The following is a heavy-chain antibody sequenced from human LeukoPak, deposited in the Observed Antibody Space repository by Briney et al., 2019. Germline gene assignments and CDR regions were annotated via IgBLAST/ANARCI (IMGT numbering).Heavy chain of an antibody. J-gene: IGHJ6*03. CDR3: ARVYSSSSQYYYYYYMDV. Sequence: SETLSLTCTVSGGSLSSYYWSWIRHPPGKGLEWIGYIYYSGSTNYNPSLKSRVTISVDTSKNQFSLKLSSVTAADTAVYYCARVYSSSSQYYYYYYMDVWGKGTTVTVSS. V-gene: IGHV4-59*01. D-gene: IGHD6-6*01. CDR1: GGSLSSYY. CDR2: IYYSGST.